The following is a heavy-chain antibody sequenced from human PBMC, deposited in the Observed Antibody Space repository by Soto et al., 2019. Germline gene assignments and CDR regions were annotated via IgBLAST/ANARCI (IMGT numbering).Heavy chain of an antibody. CDR2: ISGSGGST. CDR1: GFTFSSYA. D-gene: IGHD3-10*01. CDR3: ARVTMVRGVIMTLDY. V-gene: IGHV3-23*01. Sequence: EVQLLESGGGLVQPGGSLRLSCAASGFTFSSYAMSWVRQAPGQGLEWVSAISGSGGSTYYADSVKGRFTISRDNSKNALYLQMNSLRAEDTAVYYCARVTMVRGVIMTLDYWGQGTLVTVSS. J-gene: IGHJ4*02.